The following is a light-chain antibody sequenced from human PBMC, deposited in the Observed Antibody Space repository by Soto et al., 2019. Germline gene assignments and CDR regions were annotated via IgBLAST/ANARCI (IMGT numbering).Light chain of an antibody. V-gene: IGKV3-15*01. CDR1: QSVSSN. Sequence: EIVMTQSPATLSVSPGERATLHCRASQSVSSNLGWYQHKPGQAPRLPIYGASTRATGIPARFSGSGSGTDFTLTISGLQSEDFAVYYCQQYNDWPPGYTFGQGTKVDIK. CDR3: QQYNDWPPGYT. CDR2: GAS. J-gene: IGKJ2*01.